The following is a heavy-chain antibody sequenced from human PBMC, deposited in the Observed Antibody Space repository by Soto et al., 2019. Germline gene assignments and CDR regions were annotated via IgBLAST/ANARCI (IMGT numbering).Heavy chain of an antibody. CDR2: ISYDGNNK. V-gene: IGHV3-30*09. J-gene: IGHJ4*02. D-gene: IGHD2-2*01. Sequence: QVQLVESGGGVVQPGRSLRLSCAASGFTFSPYAMHWVRQAPGKGLEWVAVISYDGNNKNYADSVKGRLAIPRDNSRNTLYRQMNSLGAEDTAVYYCARARLDTPALDYWGQGTLVTVSS. CDR1: GFTFSPYA. CDR3: ARARLDTPALDY.